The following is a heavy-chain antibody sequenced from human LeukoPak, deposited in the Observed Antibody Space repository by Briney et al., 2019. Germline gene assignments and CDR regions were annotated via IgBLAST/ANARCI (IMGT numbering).Heavy chain of an antibody. Sequence: PSETLSLTCTVSGGSVRSCNYYWSWIRQPPGKGREWIGYIYYSGRTNYNPSLRSRVTISVDTSKNQFSLKLSSVTAADTAVYYCARGYYGSGSFFDYWGQGTLVTVSS. J-gene: IGHJ4*02. CDR1: GGSVRSCNYY. CDR3: ARGYYGSGSFFDY. D-gene: IGHD3-10*01. CDR2: IYYSGRT. V-gene: IGHV4-61*01.